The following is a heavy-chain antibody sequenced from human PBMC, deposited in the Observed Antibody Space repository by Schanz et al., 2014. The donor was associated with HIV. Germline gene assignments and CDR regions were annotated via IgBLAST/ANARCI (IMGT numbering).Heavy chain of an antibody. D-gene: IGHD3-22*01. CDR3: ARGATTYSSGYYYPDY. V-gene: IGHV3-9*01. CDR2: ITWNSGKK. CDR1: GFTFDDYA. J-gene: IGHJ4*02. Sequence: EVQLVESGGGLVQPGRSLRLSCAASGFTFDDYAMHWVRQAPGRGLEWVSGITWNSGKKGYAKSVKGRFTISRDNAKKSLYLQMNSLRDEDTAVYYCARGATTYSSGYYYPDYWGQGTLVTVSS.